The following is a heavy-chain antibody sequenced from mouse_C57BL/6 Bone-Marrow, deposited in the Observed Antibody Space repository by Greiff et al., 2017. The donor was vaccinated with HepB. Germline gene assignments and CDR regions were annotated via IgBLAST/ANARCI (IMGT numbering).Heavy chain of an antibody. V-gene: IGHV5-9-1*02. J-gene: IGHJ1*03. D-gene: IGHD2-4*01. CDR1: GFTFSSYA. Sequence: EVKLMESGEGLVKPGGSLKLSCAASGFTFSSYAMSWVRQTPEKRLEWVAYISSGGDYIYYADTGKGRFTISRDNARNTLYLQMSSLKSEDTAMYYCTREGYDYPRWGTGTTVTVSS. CDR3: TREGYDYPR. CDR2: ISSGGDYI.